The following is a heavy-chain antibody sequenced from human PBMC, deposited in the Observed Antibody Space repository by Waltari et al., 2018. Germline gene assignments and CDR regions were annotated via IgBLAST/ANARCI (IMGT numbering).Heavy chain of an antibody. Sequence: EGQLVESGGGLVKPGGSLRLSCAASGFTVTSPYMNWVRQAPGKGLEWVSTIYSSATTFYADSVKGRFTISRDNSKNLLFLQMDDFRVNDTAVYYCARGGQIVRPRPLDLWGPGTLVTVSS. V-gene: IGHV3-66*01. CDR2: IYSSATT. J-gene: IGHJ3*01. CDR1: GFTVTSPY. CDR3: ARGGQIVRPRPLDL. D-gene: IGHD6-6*01.